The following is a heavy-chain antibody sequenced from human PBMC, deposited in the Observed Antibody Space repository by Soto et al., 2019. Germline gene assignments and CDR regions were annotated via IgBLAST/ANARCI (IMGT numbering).Heavy chain of an antibody. Sequence: ASVKVSCKASGYTFTSYGISWVRQAPGQGLEWMGWINPNSGGTNYAQKFQGWVTMTRDTSISTAYMELSRLRSDDTAVYYCARGGGTITGTIKFDDFDIWGQGTMVTVSS. V-gene: IGHV1-2*04. CDR3: ARGGGTITGTIKFDDFDI. CDR1: GYTFTSYG. J-gene: IGHJ3*02. CDR2: INPNSGGT. D-gene: IGHD1-20*01.